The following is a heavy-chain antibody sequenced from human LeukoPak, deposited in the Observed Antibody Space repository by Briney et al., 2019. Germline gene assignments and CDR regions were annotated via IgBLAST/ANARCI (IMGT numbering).Heavy chain of an antibody. J-gene: IGHJ4*02. CDR1: GFTFSSYG. V-gene: IGHV3-33*06. CDR2: IWYDGSNK. CDR3: AKDSMGSGSYYSYPDY. D-gene: IGHD3-10*01. Sequence: PGGSLRLSCAASGFTFSSYGMHWVRQPPGKGLEWVAVIWYDGSNKYYADSVKGRFTISRDNSKNTLYLQMNSLRAEDTAVYYCAKDSMGSGSYYSYPDYWGQGTLVTASS.